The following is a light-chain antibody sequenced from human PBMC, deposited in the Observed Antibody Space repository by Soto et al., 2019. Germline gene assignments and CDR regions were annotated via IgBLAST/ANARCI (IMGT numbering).Light chain of an antibody. J-gene: IGLJ1*01. CDR3: QVWDSDVLHHV. CDR2: DDD. CDR1: NIGSKN. Sequence: SYDLTQSPSVSVAPGQTARITCGGNNIGSKNVHWFQQRPGQAPVLVVFDDDDRPSGIPDRFSGSNSGNTVTLTISRVEAGDEADYYCQVWDSDVLHHVFGTGTKV. V-gene: IGLV3-21*02.